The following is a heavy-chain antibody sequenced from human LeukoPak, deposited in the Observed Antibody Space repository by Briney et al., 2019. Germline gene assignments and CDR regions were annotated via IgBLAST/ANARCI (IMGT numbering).Heavy chain of an antibody. D-gene: IGHD3-3*01. Sequence: GGSLRLSCAASGFTFSSYWMHWVRQAPGKGLVWVSRINSDGSSTSYADSVKGRFTISRDNSKNTLYLQMNSLRAEDTAVYYCAKDPPYDFWSGYQPNWFDPWGQGTLVTVSS. V-gene: IGHV3-74*01. CDR1: GFTFSSYW. J-gene: IGHJ5*02. CDR3: AKDPPYDFWSGYQPNWFDP. CDR2: INSDGSST.